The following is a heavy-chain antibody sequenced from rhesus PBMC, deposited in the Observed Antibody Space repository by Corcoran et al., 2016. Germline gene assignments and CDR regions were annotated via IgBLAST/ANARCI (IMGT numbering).Heavy chain of an antibody. CDR1: GGPVRDIYY. CDR2: IYGDSGTT. J-gene: IGHJ5-1*01. V-gene: IGHV4S9*01. Sequence: QVQLLESGPGLVKPSETLSLPCTVSGGPVRDIYYWNWIPHVPGKGLEWIANIYGDSGTTYNNPSLKSRVTISKDTSKNHFSLKLTSVTAADTAVYYCTTGENRFDVWGPGVLVTVSS. CDR3: TTGENRFDV.